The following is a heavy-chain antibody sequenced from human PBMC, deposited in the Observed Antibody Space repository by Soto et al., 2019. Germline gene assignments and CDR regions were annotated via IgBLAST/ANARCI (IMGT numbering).Heavy chain of an antibody. J-gene: IGHJ4*02. V-gene: IGHV3-66*01. Sequence: EVQLVESGGGLVQPGGSLRLSCAASGFTVSSYYMSWVRQAPGKGLEWVSVIYSVGSAAFADSVKGRFTISRDNSNNTLYLQMSSLRAEDTAVYYCARSRSRSYHYFDYWCQGTLVTVSS. CDR1: GFTVSSYY. D-gene: IGHD6-13*01. CDR2: IYSVGSA. CDR3: ARSRSRSYHYFDY.